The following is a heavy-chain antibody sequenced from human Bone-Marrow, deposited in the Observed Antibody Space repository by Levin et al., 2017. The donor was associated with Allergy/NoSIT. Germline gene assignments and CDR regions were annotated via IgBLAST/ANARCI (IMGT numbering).Heavy chain of an antibody. J-gene: IGHJ4*02. CDR3: ATGVI. V-gene: IGHV3-74*01. D-gene: IGHD3-22*01. CDR1: GFTSEFPFSDSW. Sequence: GESLKISCAASGFTSEFPFSDSWMHWVRQAPGKGLVWVSHIHSDGTNTTYADSVKGRFTISRDNSKNTLYLPMSSLRPEDTAVYYCATGVIRGQGTLVTVSS. CDR2: IHSDGTNT.